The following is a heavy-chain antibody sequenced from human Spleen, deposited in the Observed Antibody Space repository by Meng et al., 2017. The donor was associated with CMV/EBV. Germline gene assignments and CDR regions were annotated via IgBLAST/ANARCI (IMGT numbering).Heavy chain of an antibody. Sequence: VELVEAGGGVVQPGGSLRLSCAASGFTFSSYGMHWVRQAPGKGLEWVAFIRYDGSNKYYADSVKGRFTISRDNSKNTLYLQMNSLRAEDTAVYYCAKVGESRDGYNDDYWGQGTLVTVSS. V-gene: IGHV3-30*02. J-gene: IGHJ4*02. D-gene: IGHD5-24*01. CDR1: GFTFSSYG. CDR2: IRYDGSNK. CDR3: AKVGESRDGYNDDY.